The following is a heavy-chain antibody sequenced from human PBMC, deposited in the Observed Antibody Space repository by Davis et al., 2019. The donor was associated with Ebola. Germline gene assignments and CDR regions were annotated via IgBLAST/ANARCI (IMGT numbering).Heavy chain of an antibody. V-gene: IGHV4-39*02. CDR3: ARVYSSSWYWNYLYGLDV. CDR1: GATISRSSFY. J-gene: IGHJ6*02. CDR2: RDLSGAT. D-gene: IGHD2-2*01. Sequence: MPSETLSLTCTVSGATISRSSFYWAWIRQSPGKGLEWIGNRDLSGATYYNPSLKNRVSISIDTSKNDFSLRLTSVTVADTAVYYCARVYSSSWYWNYLYGLDVWGQGTTVIVSS.